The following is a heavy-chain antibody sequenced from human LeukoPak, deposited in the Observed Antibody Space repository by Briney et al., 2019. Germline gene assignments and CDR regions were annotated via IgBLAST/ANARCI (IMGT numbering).Heavy chain of an antibody. CDR2: IYYSGRT. J-gene: IGHJ4*02. D-gene: IGHD3-10*01. CDR3: ARGHITMVRGVIISSFDY. V-gene: IGHV4-59*08. Sequence: SETLSLTCTVSDGSITSYYWTWVRQPPGKGLEWIGNIYYSGRTNHNPSLKSRVTISVDTSKNQFSLKLSSVTAADTAVYYCARGHITMVRGVIISSFDYWGQGTLVTVS. CDR1: DGSITSYY.